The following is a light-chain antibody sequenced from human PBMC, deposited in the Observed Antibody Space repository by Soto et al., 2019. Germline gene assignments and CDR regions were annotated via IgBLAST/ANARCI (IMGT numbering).Light chain of an antibody. J-gene: IGKJ1*01. V-gene: IGKV1-5*03. CDR3: QHYNSYSEA. CDR1: QTISSW. Sequence: MTESLCTLGGPVGDTATVACRASQTISSWLAWYLQKPGKAPKLLIYKASTLKSGVPSRFSGSGSGTEFTLTISSLQPDDFATYYCQHYNSYSEAFGQGTKVDIK. CDR2: KAS.